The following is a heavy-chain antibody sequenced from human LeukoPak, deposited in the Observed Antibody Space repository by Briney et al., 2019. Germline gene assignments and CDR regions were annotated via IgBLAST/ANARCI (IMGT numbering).Heavy chain of an antibody. Sequence: GSLRLSCAASGFTFSSYWMSWVRQPPGKGLEWIGSIYFSGTTYYNPSLQSRVTISVDTAKNQFSLKVTSVTAADTAVYYCARGTPVYSSRTGYFDYWGQGTLVTVSS. V-gene: IGHV4-39*07. D-gene: IGHD6-13*01. J-gene: IGHJ4*02. CDR2: IYFSGTT. CDR1: GFTFSSYW. CDR3: ARGTPVYSSRTGYFDY.